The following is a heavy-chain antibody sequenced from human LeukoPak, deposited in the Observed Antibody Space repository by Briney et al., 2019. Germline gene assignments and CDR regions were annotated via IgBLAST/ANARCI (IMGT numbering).Heavy chain of an antibody. CDR1: GFTFSRYD. D-gene: IGHD6-19*01. J-gene: IGHJ3*02. CDR2: SGTVGDT. CDR3: ARTKPWPNNDVFDM. V-gene: IGHV3-13*01. Sequence: GGSLRLTCAASGFTFSRYDMHWVRQITGKGLEWLSNSGTVGDTYYPDSVKGRFTTSRENAKNSVYLQMDSLRVGDTAVYYCARTKPWPNNDVFDMWGQGTLVIVSS.